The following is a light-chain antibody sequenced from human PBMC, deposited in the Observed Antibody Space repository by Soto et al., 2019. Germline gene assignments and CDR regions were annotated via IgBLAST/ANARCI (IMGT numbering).Light chain of an antibody. CDR3: QSYDSTFHVV. CDR2: GDN. V-gene: IGLV1-40*01. CDR1: SSNIGSDYH. Sequence: QSVLTQPPSVSGAPGQRVTISCTGSSSNIGSDYHVHWYRQFPGTVPELLIYGDNIRPSGVPDRFSGSKSGTSASLAIAGLQAEDEADYYCQSYDSTFHVVFGGGTKLTVL. J-gene: IGLJ2*01.